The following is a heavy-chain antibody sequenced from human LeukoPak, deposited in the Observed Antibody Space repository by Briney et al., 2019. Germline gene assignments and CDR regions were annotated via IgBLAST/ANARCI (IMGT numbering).Heavy chain of an antibody. CDR3: ARVEGRGYSSSWYDY. CDR2: ISTYNDNT. V-gene: IGHV1-18*01. CDR1: GYTFTSYG. D-gene: IGHD6-13*01. J-gene: IGHJ4*02. Sequence: ASVKVSCKASGYTFTSYGLSWVRQAPGQGLEWMGWISTYNDNTHYAQKFQGRVTMTTDTSTNTAYMELRSLRSDDTAVYYCARVEGRGYSSSWYDYWGQGTLVTVSS.